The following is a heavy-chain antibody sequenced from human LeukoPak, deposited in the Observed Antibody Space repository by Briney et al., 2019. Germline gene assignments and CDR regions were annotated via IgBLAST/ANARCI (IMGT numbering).Heavy chain of an antibody. V-gene: IGHV1-18*01. CDR3: ARDTIAPGPYFFDN. Sequence: ASVKVSCKASGYTFTSYGISWVRQAPGQGLEWMGWISAYNGNTNYAQKLQGRVTMTTDTSTSTAYMELRSLISDDTAVYYCARDTIAPGPYFFDNWGQGALVTVSS. D-gene: IGHD6-13*01. CDR2: ISAYNGNT. J-gene: IGHJ4*02. CDR1: GYTFTSYG.